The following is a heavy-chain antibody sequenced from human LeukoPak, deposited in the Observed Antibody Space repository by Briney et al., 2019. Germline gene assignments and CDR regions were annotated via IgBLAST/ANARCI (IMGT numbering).Heavy chain of an antibody. CDR3: ARSGGGSSWYGGDFDY. D-gene: IGHD6-13*01. V-gene: IGHV3-48*01. CDR1: GFTFSSYS. CDR2: ISSSSSAI. Sequence: PGGSLRLSCAASGFTFSSYSMNWVRQAPGKGLEWVSYISSSSSAIYYADSVKGRFTISRDNAKNSLSLQMNSLRAEDTAVYYCARSGGGSSWYGGDFDYWGQGTLVTVSS. J-gene: IGHJ4*02.